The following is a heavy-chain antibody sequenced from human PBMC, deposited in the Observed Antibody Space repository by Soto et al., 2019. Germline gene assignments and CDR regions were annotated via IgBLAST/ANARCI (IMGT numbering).Heavy chain of an antibody. CDR2: ISTYNGNT. D-gene: IGHD6-19*01. CDR1: GYSFGDYG. CDR3: ARYGYSSGWYLGTGMDV. V-gene: IGHV1-18*04. Sequence: QVQLVQSGAEVKKPGASLKVSCQASGYSFGDYGIAWVRQAPGQGLAWVGWISTYNGNTNYAQKFQGRVTMTTDTSANTAYMELRSLGSDDTAMYYCARYGYSSGWYLGTGMDVWGQGTPVTVSS. J-gene: IGHJ6*02.